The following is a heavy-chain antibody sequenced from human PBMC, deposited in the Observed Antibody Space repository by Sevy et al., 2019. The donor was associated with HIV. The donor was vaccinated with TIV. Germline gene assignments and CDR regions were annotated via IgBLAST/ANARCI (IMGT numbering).Heavy chain of an antibody. CDR3: ARVGIAAAGTQGGNYYYYYYMDV. J-gene: IGHJ6*03. CDR2: ISSSSSTI. Sequence: GGSLRLSCAASGFTFSSYSTNWVRQAPGKGLEWVSYISSSSSTIYYADSVKGRFTISRDNAKNSLYLQMNSLRDEDTAVYYCARVGIAAAGTQGGNYYYYYYMDVWGKGTTVTVSS. V-gene: IGHV3-48*02. D-gene: IGHD6-13*01. CDR1: GFTFSSYS.